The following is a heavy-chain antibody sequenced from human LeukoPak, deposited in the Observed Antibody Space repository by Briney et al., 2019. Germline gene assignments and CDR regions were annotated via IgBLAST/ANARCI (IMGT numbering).Heavy chain of an antibody. D-gene: IGHD5-24*01. CDR1: GFTFSSYA. CDR2: ISGSGSGGST. Sequence: GGSLRLSCVASGFTFSSYAMSWVRQAPGKGLEWVSSISGSGSGGSTYYADSVKGRVTISRDNSENTPYLQMNSLRVEDTAVYYCAKSGYNRFDYWGQGTLVTVSS. J-gene: IGHJ4*02. CDR3: AKSGYNRFDY. V-gene: IGHV3-23*01.